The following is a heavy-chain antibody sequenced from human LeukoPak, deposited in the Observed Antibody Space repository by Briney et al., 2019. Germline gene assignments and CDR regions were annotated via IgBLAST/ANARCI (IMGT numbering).Heavy chain of an antibody. CDR1: GGSFSGYY. D-gene: IGHD3-10*01. Sequence: SETLSLTCAVYGGSFSGYYWSWIRQPPGKGLEWIGEINHSGSTNYNPSLKSRVTISVDTSKNQFSLKLSSVTAADTAVYYCARVRAVRGNNWFDPWGQGTLVTVSS. CDR2: INHSGST. CDR3: ARVRAVRGNNWFDP. V-gene: IGHV4-34*01. J-gene: IGHJ5*02.